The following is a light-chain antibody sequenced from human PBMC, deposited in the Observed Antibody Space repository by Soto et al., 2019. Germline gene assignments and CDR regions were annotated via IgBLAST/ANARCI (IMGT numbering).Light chain of an antibody. CDR1: QSLVHSDGNTY. J-gene: IGKJ2*01. CDR3: MQSTQFLHT. CDR2: MTS. V-gene: IGKV2-24*01. Sequence: DIVMTQTPLSSPVTLGQPASISCRSSQSLVHSDGNTYLSWLQQRPGQPPRLLIYMTSELFSGVPDRFSGSGAGTEFTLKISRVEAEDVGIYYCMQSTQFLHTFGQGTKLEMK.